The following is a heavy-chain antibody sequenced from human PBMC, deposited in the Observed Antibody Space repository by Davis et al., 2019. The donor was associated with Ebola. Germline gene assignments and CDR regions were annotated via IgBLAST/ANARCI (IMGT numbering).Heavy chain of an antibody. CDR2: INAGNGNT. J-gene: IGHJ5*02. D-gene: IGHD6-13*01. CDR3: ARVSSSWYEGWFDP. V-gene: IGHV1-3*01. CDR1: GYTFTSYA. Sequence: AASVKVSCKASGYTFTSYAMHWVRQAPGQRLEWMGWINAGNGNTKYSQKFQGRVTMTRDTSISTAYMELSRLRSDDTAVYYCARVSSSWYEGWFDPWGQGTLVTVSS.